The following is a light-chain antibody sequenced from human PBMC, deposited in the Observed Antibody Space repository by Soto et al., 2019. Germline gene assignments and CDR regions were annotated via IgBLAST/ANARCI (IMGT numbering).Light chain of an antibody. Sequence: EIKMTQSPSAVSSSEGEKVTRSCRASQGISSWLAWYQQKLGKAPKLLIFDASSLQSGVPSRFSGSGSGTDFTLTISSLQPEDFATYYCQQYNSYPWTFGQGTKVDIK. CDR2: DAS. CDR1: QGISSW. J-gene: IGKJ1*01. V-gene: IGKV1D-12*01. CDR3: QQYNSYPWT.